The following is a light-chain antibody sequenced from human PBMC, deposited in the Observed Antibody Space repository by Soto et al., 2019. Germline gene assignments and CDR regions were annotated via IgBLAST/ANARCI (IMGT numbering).Light chain of an antibody. V-gene: IGLV2-14*01. CDR3: NSYTSSNTFV. J-gene: IGLJ1*01. CDR1: SRDVGGYNY. CDR2: EVS. Sequence: QSALTQPASVSGSPGQSITISCSGTSRDVGGYNYVSWYQQHPGKAPALMISEVSNRPSGVSNRFYGSKSGNTASLTISGHHAEDEADYDCNSYTSSNTFVFGTGTKLTVL.